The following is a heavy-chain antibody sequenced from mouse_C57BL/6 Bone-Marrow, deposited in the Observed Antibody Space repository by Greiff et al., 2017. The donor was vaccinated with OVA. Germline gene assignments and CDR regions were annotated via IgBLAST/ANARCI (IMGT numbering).Heavy chain of an antibody. Sequence: QVQLQQPGAELVKPGASVKLSCKASGYTFTSYWMPWVKQRPGQGLEWIGEIAPSDSYPNSNQKFKGKATLTVDTASSTAYMQLSSLTSEDSAVYYCASAYYDYAWFAYWGQGTLVTVSA. CDR2: IAPSDSYP. J-gene: IGHJ3*01. D-gene: IGHD2-4*01. CDR1: GYTFTSYW. CDR3: ASAYYDYAWFAY. V-gene: IGHV1-50*01.